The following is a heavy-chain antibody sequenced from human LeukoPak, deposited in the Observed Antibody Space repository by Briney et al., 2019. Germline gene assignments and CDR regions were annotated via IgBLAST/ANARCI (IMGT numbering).Heavy chain of an antibody. CDR3: AGRESDGSGSRTFDY. Sequence: SETLSLTCAVYGGSFSGYYWSWIRQPPGKGLEGIGEINHSGSTNYNPSLKSRVTISVDTSKNQFSLKLSSVTAADTAVYYCAGRESDGSGSRTFDYWGQRTLVTVSS. CDR1: GGSFSGYY. D-gene: IGHD3-10*01. J-gene: IGHJ4*02. V-gene: IGHV4-34*01. CDR2: INHSGST.